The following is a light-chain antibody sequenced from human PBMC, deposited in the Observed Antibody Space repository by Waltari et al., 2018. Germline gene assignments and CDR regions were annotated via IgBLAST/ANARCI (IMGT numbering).Light chain of an antibody. J-gene: IGKJ3*01. CDR1: QRVSKN. CDR3: QQYSSLHDT. V-gene: IGKV3D-15*01. CDR2: YAS. Sequence: IVLTQSPATLSLSPGERATLSCRADQRVSKNLAWYQQKPGQAPRLLIYYASTRATGIPDRFSGSGSGTEFILTITSLEPEDFAVYYCQQYSSLHDTFGPGTTVDI.